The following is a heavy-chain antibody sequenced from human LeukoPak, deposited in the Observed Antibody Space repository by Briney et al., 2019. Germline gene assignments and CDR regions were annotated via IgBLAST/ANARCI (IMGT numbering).Heavy chain of an antibody. D-gene: IGHD6-13*01. CDR1: GFTFSSYS. V-gene: IGHV3-21*01. J-gene: IGHJ5*02. CDR2: ISSSSSYI. Sequence: GGSLRLSCAASGFTFSSYSMNWVRQAPGKGLEWVSSISSSSSYIYYADSVKGRFTISRDNAKNSLYLQMNSLRAEDTAVYYCARDHEYSSSLFDPWGQGTLVTVSS. CDR3: ARDHEYSSSLFDP.